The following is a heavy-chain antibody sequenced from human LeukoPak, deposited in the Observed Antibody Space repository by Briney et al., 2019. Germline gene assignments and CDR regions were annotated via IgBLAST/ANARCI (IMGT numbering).Heavy chain of an antibody. CDR3: ARGVVVITTFDY. CDR2: ISSSGSTI. Sequence: GGSLRLSCAASGFTFSSYEMNWVRQAPGKGLEWVSYISSSGSTIYYADSVKGRFTISRDNAKNSLYLQMNSLRAEDTAVYYCARGVVVITTFDYWGQGTLVTVSS. J-gene: IGHJ4*02. D-gene: IGHD3-22*01. V-gene: IGHV3-48*03. CDR1: GFTFSSYE.